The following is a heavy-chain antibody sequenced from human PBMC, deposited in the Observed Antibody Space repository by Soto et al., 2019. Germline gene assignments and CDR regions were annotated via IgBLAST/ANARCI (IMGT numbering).Heavy chain of an antibody. CDR2: IYYSGST. CDR1: GGSISSSSYY. J-gene: IGHJ4*02. Sequence: QLQLQESGPGLVKPSETLSLTCTVSGGSISSSSYYWGWIRQPPGKGLEWIGSIYYSGSTYYNPSLKSRVTISVDTSKNQFSLKLSSVTAADTAVYYCASLLNYYDSSGYWFDYWGQGTLVTVSS. V-gene: IGHV4-39*01. D-gene: IGHD3-22*01. CDR3: ASLLNYYDSSGYWFDY.